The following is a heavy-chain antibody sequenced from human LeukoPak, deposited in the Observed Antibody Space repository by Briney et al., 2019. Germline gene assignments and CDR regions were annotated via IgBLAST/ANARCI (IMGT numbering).Heavy chain of an antibody. Sequence: PGGSLRLSCAASGFTFSSYAMSWVRQAPGKGLEWVSAISGSGGSTYYADSVKGRFTISRDNSKNTLYLQMNSLRAEDTAVYYCAKVRGYDSSGYPVDYWGQGTLVTVSS. CDR2: ISGSGGST. V-gene: IGHV3-23*01. D-gene: IGHD3-22*01. J-gene: IGHJ4*02. CDR3: AKVRGYDSSGYPVDY. CDR1: GFTFSSYA.